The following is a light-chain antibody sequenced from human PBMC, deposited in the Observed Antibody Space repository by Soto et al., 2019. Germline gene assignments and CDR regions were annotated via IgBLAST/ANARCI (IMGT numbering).Light chain of an antibody. J-gene: IGLJ3*02. CDR1: RSTIRSNV. CDR3: AACVDSVNGLV. V-gene: IGLV1-44*01. Sequence: QSVLTQPPSASGTPGQRVTISCSGSRSTIRSNVVNWYQQLPGTAPKLLIYTDNQRPSGVPDRFSGSKSDTSASLAISGLKAADKAYYYCAACVDSVNGLVLGAGTKVTVL. CDR2: TDN.